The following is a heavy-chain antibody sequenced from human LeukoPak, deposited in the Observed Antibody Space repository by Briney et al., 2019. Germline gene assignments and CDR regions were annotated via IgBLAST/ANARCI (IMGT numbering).Heavy chain of an antibody. CDR3: ARERAEGGHAFDI. Sequence: GASVKVSCKASGYTFTCYYMHWVRQAPGQGREWMGWINPNSGDTNYAQKFQGRVAMTRDTSISTAYMELSRLTSDDTAVYYCARERAEGGHAFDIWGQGTMVTVSS. CDR1: GYTFTCYY. J-gene: IGHJ3*02. CDR2: INPNSGDT. V-gene: IGHV1-2*02. D-gene: IGHD1-14*01.